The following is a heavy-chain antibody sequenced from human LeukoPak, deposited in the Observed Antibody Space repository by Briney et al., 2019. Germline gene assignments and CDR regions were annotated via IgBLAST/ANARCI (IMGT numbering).Heavy chain of an antibody. V-gene: IGHV4-34*01. J-gene: IGHJ4*02. D-gene: IGHD2-15*01. Sequence: ASETLSLTCAVYGGSFSGYYWSWIRQPPGKGLEWIGEINHSGSTDYNPSLKSRVTISVDTSKNQFSLKLSSVTAADTAVYYCAGGRPEGYCSGGSCYGGPTFDYWGQGTLVTVSS. CDR3: AGGRPEGYCSGGSCYGGPTFDY. CDR2: INHSGST. CDR1: GGSFSGYY.